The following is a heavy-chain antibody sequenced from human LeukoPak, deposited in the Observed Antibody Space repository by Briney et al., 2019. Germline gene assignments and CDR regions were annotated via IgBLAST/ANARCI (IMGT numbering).Heavy chain of an antibody. Sequence: PGGSLRLSCAASGFTFSSYSMNWVRQAPGKGLEWVSYISSSSSTIYYADSVKGRFTISRDNAKNSLYLQMNSLRAEDTAVYYCAHPIRGALDIWGQGTMVTVSS. CDR3: AHPIRGALDI. J-gene: IGHJ3*02. D-gene: IGHD3-10*01. CDR2: ISSSSSTI. CDR1: GFTFSSYS. V-gene: IGHV3-48*01.